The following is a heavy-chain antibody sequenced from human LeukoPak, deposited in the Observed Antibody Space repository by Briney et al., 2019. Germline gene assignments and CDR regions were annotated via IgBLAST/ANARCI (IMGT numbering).Heavy chain of an antibody. CDR1: GGSISSSSFY. CDR3: ARVLRYFDWPCDY. CDR2: INYGGST. V-gene: IGHV4-39*01. J-gene: IGHJ4*02. D-gene: IGHD3-9*01. Sequence: SETLSLTCTISGGSISSSSFYWGWIRQPPGKGLEWIGSINYGGSTSYNPSLKNRVTVSLDTSKTQFSLRLSSVTAADTAVYYCARVLRYFDWPCDYWGQGTLVTVSS.